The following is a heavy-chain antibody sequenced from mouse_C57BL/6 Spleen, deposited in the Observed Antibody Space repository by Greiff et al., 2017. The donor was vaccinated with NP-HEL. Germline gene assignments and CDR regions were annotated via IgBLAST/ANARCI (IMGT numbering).Heavy chain of an antibody. Sequence: VQLQQSGAELVRPGASVKLSCTASGFNIKDDYMHWVKQRPEQGLEWIGWIDPENGGTEYASKFQGKATITADTSSNTAYLQLSSLISDDTAVYYCAHYYGSSSHWYFDVWGTGTTVTVSS. D-gene: IGHD1-1*01. J-gene: IGHJ1*03. CDR3: AHYYGSSSHWYFDV. CDR2: IDPENGGT. V-gene: IGHV14-4*01. CDR1: GFNIKDDY.